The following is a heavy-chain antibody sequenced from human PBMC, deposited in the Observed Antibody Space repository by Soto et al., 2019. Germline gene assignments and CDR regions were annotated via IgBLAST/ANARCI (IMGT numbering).Heavy chain of an antibody. CDR3: ARAPYYYDSSGYYPLDY. Sequence: PSETLSLTCTVSGGSISSYYWSWIRQPPGKGLEWIGYIYYSGSTNYNPYLKSRVTISVDTSKNQFYLKLSSVTAADTAVYYCARAPYYYDSSGYYPLDYWGQGTLVTVSS. V-gene: IGHV4-59*01. CDR2: IYYSGST. D-gene: IGHD3-22*01. J-gene: IGHJ4*02. CDR1: GGSISSYY.